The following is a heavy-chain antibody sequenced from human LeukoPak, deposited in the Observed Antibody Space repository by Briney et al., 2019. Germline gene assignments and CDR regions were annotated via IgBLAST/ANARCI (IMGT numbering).Heavy chain of an antibody. CDR1: GFTFSSYG. CDR2: ISGSGHRT. Sequence: PGGSLRLSCAASGFTFSSYGVSWVRQAPGKGLEWVSGISGSGHRTYYADSVKGRFTISRDNSKSTLYLQMNSLRAEDTAVYYCARGDWDHDILTGYYKVYYFDYWGQGTLVTVSS. CDR3: ARGDWDHDILTGYYKVYYFDY. D-gene: IGHD3-9*01. J-gene: IGHJ4*02. V-gene: IGHV3-23*01.